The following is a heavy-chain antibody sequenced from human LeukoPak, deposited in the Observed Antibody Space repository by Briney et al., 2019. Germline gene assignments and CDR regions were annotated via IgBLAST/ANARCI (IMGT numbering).Heavy chain of an antibody. CDR1: GRSISRGSYY. J-gene: IGHJ6*03. V-gene: IGHV4-61*02. CDR3: ARVQRPDYYYYFMDV. CDR2: IYISGST. Sequence: PPETLSLSCTLSGRSISRGSYYGSWIRQPAGKGLEWIGRIYISGSTNFHPSLKSRVTISLDTSKNQFSLKLSSVTAADTAVYYCARVQRPDYYYYFMDVWGKGTTVTVSS.